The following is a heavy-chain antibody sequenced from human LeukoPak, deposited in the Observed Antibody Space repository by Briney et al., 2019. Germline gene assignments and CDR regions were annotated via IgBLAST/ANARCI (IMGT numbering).Heavy chain of an antibody. CDR2: ISAYNGNT. D-gene: IGHD6-6*01. V-gene: IGHV1-18*01. J-gene: IGHJ5*02. CDR1: GYTFTSYA. Sequence: ASVKVSCKASGYTFTSYAMHWVRQAPGQRLEWMGWISAYNGNTNYAQKLQGRVTMTTDTSTSTAYMELRSLRSDDTAVYYCARDLAARPTNWFDPWGQGTLVTVSS. CDR3: ARDLAARPTNWFDP.